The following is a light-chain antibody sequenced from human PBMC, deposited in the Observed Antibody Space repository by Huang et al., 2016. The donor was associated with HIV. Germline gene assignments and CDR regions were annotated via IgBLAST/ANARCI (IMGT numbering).Light chain of an antibody. CDR2: AAS. CDR1: QSISTY. V-gene: IGKV1-39*01. CDR3: QQSYSTPIT. Sequence: DIQMTQSPFSLSASVGDRVTITCRASQSISTYLHWYHHKPGKAPNLLIYAASSLQSGVPSRFSGSGSGTDFTLTISSLHPEDFATYICQQSYSTPITFGQGTRLEIK. J-gene: IGKJ5*01.